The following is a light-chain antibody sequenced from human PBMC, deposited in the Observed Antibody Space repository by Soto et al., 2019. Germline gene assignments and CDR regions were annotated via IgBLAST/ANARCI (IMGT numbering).Light chain of an antibody. Sequence: DIQMTQSPSTLSASVGDRVTITCRASQSISNWLAWYQQKPGKAPKLLIYKASSLQTGVPFRFSGSGSGTELTLTISGLQPDDFATYYCQQYNSYPYTFGQGTKLEI. CDR3: QQYNSYPYT. J-gene: IGKJ2*01. V-gene: IGKV1-5*03. CDR2: KAS. CDR1: QSISNW.